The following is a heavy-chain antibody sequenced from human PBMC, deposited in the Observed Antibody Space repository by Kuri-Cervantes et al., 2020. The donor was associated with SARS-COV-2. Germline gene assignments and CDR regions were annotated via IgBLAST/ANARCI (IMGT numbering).Heavy chain of an antibody. CDR1: GFTFDDYA. CDR3: AKDMESGCSYSTFDY. J-gene: IGHJ4*02. V-gene: IGHV3-9*01. CDR2: ISWNSGSI. Sequence: GGSLRLSCAASGFTFDDYAMHWVRQAPGKGLEWVSGISWNSGSIGYADSVKGRFTISIDNAKNSLYLQMNSLRAEDTALYYCAKDMESGCSYSTFDYWGQGTLVTVSS. D-gene: IGHD2-15*01.